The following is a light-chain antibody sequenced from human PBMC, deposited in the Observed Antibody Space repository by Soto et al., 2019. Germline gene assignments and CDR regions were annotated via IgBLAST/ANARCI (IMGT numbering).Light chain of an antibody. V-gene: IGKV1-27*01. Sequence: DIQMTQSPSSLSASVGDRVTITCRAKQGISNYLAWYQQKPGKVPKLLIYGASTLQSGVPSRFSGSGSGTDFTLTISSLQPEDVATYYCQRYNSAPQLTFGGGNKVDIK. CDR3: QRYNSAPQLT. J-gene: IGKJ4*01. CDR1: QGISNY. CDR2: GAS.